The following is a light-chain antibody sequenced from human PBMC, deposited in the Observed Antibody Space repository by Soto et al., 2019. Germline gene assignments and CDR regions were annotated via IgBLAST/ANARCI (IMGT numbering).Light chain of an antibody. CDR1: SSDVAEYKY. Sequence: QSVLTQPASVSGSPGQSITISCTETSSDVAEYKYVSWYQQHPGRAPKLIIYDVSNRPSGVSNRFSGSKSGSTASLTISGLQAEDEADYYCNSFRVSHLYVFGTGTKVTVL. CDR3: NSFRVSHLYV. V-gene: IGLV2-14*03. CDR2: DVS. J-gene: IGLJ1*01.